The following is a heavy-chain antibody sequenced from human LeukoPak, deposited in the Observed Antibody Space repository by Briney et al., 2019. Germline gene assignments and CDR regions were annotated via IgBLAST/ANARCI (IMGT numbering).Heavy chain of an antibody. D-gene: IGHD2-21*02. CDR1: GGSISSSSYY. V-gene: IGHV4-39*01. Sequence: SETLSLTCTVSGGSISSSSYYWGWIRQPPGKGLEWIGSIYYSGSTYYNPSLKSRVTISVDTSKNQFSLTLSSVTAADTAVYYCARQSLPDYWGQGTLVTVSS. CDR3: ARQSLPDY. CDR2: IYYSGST. J-gene: IGHJ4*02.